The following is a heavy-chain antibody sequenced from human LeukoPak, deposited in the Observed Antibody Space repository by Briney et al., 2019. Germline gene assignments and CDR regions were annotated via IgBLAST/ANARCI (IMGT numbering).Heavy chain of an antibody. CDR3: ARASYSSGWYDFRTYFDY. Sequence: ASVKVSCKASGYTFTDYYMHWVRQAPGQGLEWMGIINPSGGSTSYAQKFQGRVTMTRDMSTSTVYMELSSLRSEDTAVYYCARASYSSGWYDFRTYFDYWGQGTLVTVSS. V-gene: IGHV1-46*01. CDR2: INPSGGST. CDR1: GYTFTDYY. J-gene: IGHJ4*02. D-gene: IGHD6-19*01.